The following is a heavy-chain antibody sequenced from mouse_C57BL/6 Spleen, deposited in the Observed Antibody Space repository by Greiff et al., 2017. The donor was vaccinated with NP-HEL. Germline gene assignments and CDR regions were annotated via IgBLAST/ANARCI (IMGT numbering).Heavy chain of an antibody. CDR1: GYTFTSYW. V-gene: IGHV1-55*01. CDR3: ANYDYGDAMDY. D-gene: IGHD2-4*01. Sequence: QVQLQQPGAELVKPGASVKMSCKASGYTFTSYWITWVKPRPGQGLEWIGDIYPGSGSTNYNEKFKSKATLTVDTSSSTAYMQLSSLTSEDSAVYYCANYDYGDAMDYWGQGTSVTVSS. CDR2: IYPGSGST. J-gene: IGHJ4*01.